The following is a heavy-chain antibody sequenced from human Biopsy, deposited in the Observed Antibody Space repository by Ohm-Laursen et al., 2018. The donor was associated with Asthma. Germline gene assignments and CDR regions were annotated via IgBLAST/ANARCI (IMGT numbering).Heavy chain of an antibody. CDR3: VRWRSGYPDHYSDF. CDR1: GFPISNYG. Sequence: SLRLSCSASGFPISNYGMHWVRQAPGKGLERVAVMSYDDSQTRYADSVKGRFTISRDNSKNTLDLQMNSLRGDDTAVYYCVRWRSGYPDHYSDFWGLGTLVTVSS. CDR2: MSYDDSQT. D-gene: IGHD2-21*01. J-gene: IGHJ4*02. V-gene: IGHV3-30*19.